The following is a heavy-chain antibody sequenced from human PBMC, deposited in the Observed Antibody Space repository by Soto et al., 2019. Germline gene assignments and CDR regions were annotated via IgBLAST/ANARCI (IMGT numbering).Heavy chain of an antibody. CDR2: TYLRGSS. V-gene: IGHV4-59*11. Sequence: VQLQESGPGLVKPSATLSLTCDVSGVSITSHYCNWIRQSPGMGLEWIGSTYLRGSSNYNTSINRPVTISLDTSKDQLSLNLSAVTAAYSVVYYCARALRSRGWFDPWGQGTLVTVTS. J-gene: IGHJ5*02. CDR3: ARALRSRGWFDP. CDR1: GVSITSHY.